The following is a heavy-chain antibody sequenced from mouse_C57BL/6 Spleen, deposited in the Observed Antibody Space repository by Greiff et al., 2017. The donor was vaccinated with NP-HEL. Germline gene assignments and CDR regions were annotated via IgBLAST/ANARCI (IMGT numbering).Heavy chain of an antibody. CDR2: IDPSDSYT. D-gene: IGHD1-1*01. CDR1: GYTFTSYW. V-gene: IGHV1-59*01. J-gene: IGHJ2*01. Sequence: QVQLQQPGAELVRPGTSVKLSCKASGYTFTSYWMHWVKQRPGQGLEWIGVIDPSDSYTNYNQKFKGKATLTVDTSSSTAYMQLSSLTSEDCAVYYCAREGITTVGGNYYFDYWGQGTTLTVSS. CDR3: AREGITTVGGNYYFDY.